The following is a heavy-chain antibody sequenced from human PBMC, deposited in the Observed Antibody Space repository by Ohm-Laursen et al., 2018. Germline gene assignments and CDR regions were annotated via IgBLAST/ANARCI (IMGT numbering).Heavy chain of an antibody. CDR1: GFTFSSYG. D-gene: IGHD4-17*01. Sequence: RSLRLSCAASGFTFSSYGMHWVRQAPGKGLEWVAVISYDGSNKYYADSVKGRFTISRDNSKNTLYLQMNSLRAEDTAVYYCAKDASYYTERTTEADYWGQGTLVTVSS. J-gene: IGHJ4*02. CDR3: AKDASYYTERTTEADY. CDR2: ISYDGSNK. V-gene: IGHV3-30*18.